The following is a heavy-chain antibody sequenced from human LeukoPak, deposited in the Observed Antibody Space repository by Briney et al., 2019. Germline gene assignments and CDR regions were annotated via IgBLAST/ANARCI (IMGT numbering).Heavy chain of an antibody. Sequence: GGSLRLSCTASGFTFSRHWMSWVRQAPGKGLEWVANIVQDGSQKYYVDSVKGRFTISRDNGKNSLYLQMNSLRAEDTAVYYCARNEKWGRDLWGQGTLVTVSS. V-gene: IGHV3-7*03. CDR2: IVQDGSQK. D-gene: IGHD1-26*01. CDR1: GFTFSRHW. CDR3: ARNEKWGRDL. J-gene: IGHJ4*02.